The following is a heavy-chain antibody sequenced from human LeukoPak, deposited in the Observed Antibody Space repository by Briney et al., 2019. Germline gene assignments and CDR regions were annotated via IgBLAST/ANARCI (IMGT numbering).Heavy chain of an antibody. D-gene: IGHD3-22*01. V-gene: IGHV4-39*01. CDR2: IYYSGST. CDR1: GGSISSYY. J-gene: IGHJ4*02. Sequence: SETLSLTCTVSGGSISSYYWGWIRQPPGKGLEWIGSIYYSGSTYYNPSLKSRVTISVDTSKNQFSLKLSSVTAADTAVYYCARRVSSYYDSSGYGYYFDYWGQGTLVTVSS. CDR3: ARRVSSYYDSSGYGYYFDY.